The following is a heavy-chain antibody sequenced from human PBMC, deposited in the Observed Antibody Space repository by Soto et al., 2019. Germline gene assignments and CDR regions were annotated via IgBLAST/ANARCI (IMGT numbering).Heavy chain of an antibody. Sequence: SETLSLTCTVSGGSISSYYWSWIRQPPGKGLEWIGYIYYSGSTNYNPSLKSRVTISVDTSKNQFSLKLSSVTAADTAVYYCARRLGQWTVWDYWGQGNLVTVS. CDR1: GGSISSYY. CDR3: ARRLGQWTVWDY. CDR2: IYYSGST. V-gene: IGHV4-59*08. J-gene: IGHJ4*02. D-gene: IGHD6-19*01.